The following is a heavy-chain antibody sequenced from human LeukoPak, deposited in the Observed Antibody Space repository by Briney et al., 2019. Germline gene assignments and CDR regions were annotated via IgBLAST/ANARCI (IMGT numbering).Heavy chain of an antibody. Sequence: PSETLSLTCTVSGGSISSYYWSWIRQPPGKGLEWIGYIYYSGSTNYNPSLKSRVTISVDTSKNQFSLKLSSVTAADTAVYYCARQDLTDCSSTSCYSGILDYWGQGTLVTVSS. CDR3: ARQDLTDCSSTSCYSGILDY. CDR1: GGSISSYY. CDR2: IYYSGST. V-gene: IGHV4-59*08. D-gene: IGHD2-2*02. J-gene: IGHJ4*02.